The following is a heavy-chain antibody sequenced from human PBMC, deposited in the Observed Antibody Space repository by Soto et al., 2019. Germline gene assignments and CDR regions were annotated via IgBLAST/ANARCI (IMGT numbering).Heavy chain of an antibody. CDR3: ARQNHGGDSTYLDY. J-gene: IGHJ4*02. CDR2: IDCSDSYT. CDR1: GYSFANYW. D-gene: IGHD2-21*02. Sequence: GYSLNISCEVSGYSFANYWISWVRQMPGQGLQWLGTIDCSDSYTRYGPSFQGHVTISADRSLNTAYLHFSSLQASDTAIYFCARQNHGGDSTYLDYWGQGALVTVSS. V-gene: IGHV5-10-1*01.